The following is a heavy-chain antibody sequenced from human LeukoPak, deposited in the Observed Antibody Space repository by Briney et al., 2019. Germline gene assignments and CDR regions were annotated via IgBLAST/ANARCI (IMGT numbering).Heavy chain of an antibody. CDR1: GFTFHNYA. Sequence: SGGSLRLSCAASGFTFHNYAMHWVRQAPGKGLEWVSLKGNGDTTYNADSVKGRFTISRDNSKNSLYLQINSLRTVDTALYYCAKDIGSGWSFDYWGQGTLVTFSS. CDR3: AKDIGSGWSFDY. D-gene: IGHD6-19*01. V-gene: IGHV3-43*02. J-gene: IGHJ4*02. CDR2: KGNGDTT.